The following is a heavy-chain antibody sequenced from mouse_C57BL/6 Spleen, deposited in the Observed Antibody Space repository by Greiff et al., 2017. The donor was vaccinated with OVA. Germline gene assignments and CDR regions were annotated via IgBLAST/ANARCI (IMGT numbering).Heavy chain of an antibody. Sequence: EVKLMESEGGLVQPGSSMKLSCTASGFTFSDYYMAWVRQVPEKGLEWVANINYDGSSTYYLDSLKSRFIISRDNAKNILYLQMSSLKSEDTATYYCAGYYDPLALCDYWGQGTTLTVSS. V-gene: IGHV5-16*01. CDR3: AGYYDPLALCDY. CDR1: GFTFSDYY. D-gene: IGHD2-4*01. CDR2: INYDGSST. J-gene: IGHJ2*01.